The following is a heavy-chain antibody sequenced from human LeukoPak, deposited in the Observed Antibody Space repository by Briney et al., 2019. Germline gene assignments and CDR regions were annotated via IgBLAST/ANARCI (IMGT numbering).Heavy chain of an antibody. CDR3: ARAGMTTISDY. J-gene: IGHJ4*02. CDR1: GYTFTSYY. CDR2: INPSGGST. Sequence: ASVKVSCKASGYTFTSYYMHWVRQAPGQGLEWMGIINPSGGSTSYAQKFQGRVTMTRDTSTSTVYMELSSLRSGDTAVYYCARAGMTTISDYWGQGTLVTVSS. D-gene: IGHD2-21*02. V-gene: IGHV1-46*03.